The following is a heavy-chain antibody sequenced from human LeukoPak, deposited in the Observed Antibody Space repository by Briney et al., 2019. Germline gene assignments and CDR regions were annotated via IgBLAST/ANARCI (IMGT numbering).Heavy chain of an antibody. CDR1: RVTFSNYA. Sequence: GGSLRLSCAASRVTFSNYAMSWVRQAPGKGLEWVSSISGSGGSTYYADSVKGRFTISRDNSKNTLYLQMNSLRAEDTAVYYCAKDPSRYSSSWYPAVFDYWGQGTLVTVSS. CDR2: ISGSGGST. J-gene: IGHJ4*02. CDR3: AKDPSRYSSSWYPAVFDY. D-gene: IGHD6-13*01. V-gene: IGHV3-23*01.